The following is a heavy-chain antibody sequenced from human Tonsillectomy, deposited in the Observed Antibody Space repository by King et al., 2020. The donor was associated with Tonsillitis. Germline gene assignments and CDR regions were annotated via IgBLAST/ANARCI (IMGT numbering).Heavy chain of an antibody. CDR2: ISSSGRTI. V-gene: IGHV3-48*03. CDR1: GFTFSSYE. D-gene: IGHD3-10*01. CDR3: ARGGYYASGTKGNFEH. J-gene: IGHJ1*01. Sequence: VQLVESGGGLVQPGGPLRLSCAASGFTFSSYEMNWVRQAPGKGLEWFSYISSSGRTIYYADSVQGRFTISRDNAKNSLYLQMNSLRAEDTAVYYCARGGYYASGTKGNFEHWGQGTLVTVSS.